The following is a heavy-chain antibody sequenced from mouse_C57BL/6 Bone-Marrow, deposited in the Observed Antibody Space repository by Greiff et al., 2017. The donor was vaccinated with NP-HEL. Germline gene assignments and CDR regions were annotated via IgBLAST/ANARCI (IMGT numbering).Heavy chain of an antibody. CDR3: ARDWGYFDY. CDR1: GFTFSSYA. D-gene: IGHD4-1*01. CDR2: ISDGGSYT. V-gene: IGHV5-4*01. Sequence: EVKLVESGGGLVKPGGSLKLSCAASGFTFSSYAMSWVRQTPEKRLEWVATISDGGSYTYYPDNVKGRFTISRDNAKNNLYLQMSHLKSEDTAMYYCARDWGYFDYWGRGTTLTVSA. J-gene: IGHJ2*01.